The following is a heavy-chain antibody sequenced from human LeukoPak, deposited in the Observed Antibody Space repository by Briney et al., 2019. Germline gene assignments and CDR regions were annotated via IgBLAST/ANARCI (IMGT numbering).Heavy chain of an antibody. J-gene: IGHJ4*02. CDR1: GFTFNSYW. Sequence: GGSLRLSCAASGFTFNSYWMSWVRQAPGKGLEWVANVQQEGSEKYYLDSVKGRFTISRDNAKNSVYLQMNSLRAEDTATYYCARHSSLGDYEPFDWGQGTLVTVSS. CDR2: VQQEGSEK. D-gene: IGHD3-16*01. V-gene: IGHV3-7*01. CDR3: ARHSSLGDYEPFD.